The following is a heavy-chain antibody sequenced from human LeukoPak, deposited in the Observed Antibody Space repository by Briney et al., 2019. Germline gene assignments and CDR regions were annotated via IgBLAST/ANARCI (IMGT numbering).Heavy chain of an antibody. D-gene: IGHD3-22*01. Sequence: GGSLRLSCAASGFTFRTSSMNWVRQAPGRGLEWVSYINSGSDTIYYADSVKGRFTISRDNAKNSLYLQMNSLRDDDTAMYYCARDSAPITMVVEVPAGFDYWGPGTQVTVSS. V-gene: IGHV3-48*02. CDR3: ARDSAPITMVVEVPAGFDY. CDR1: GFTFRTSS. CDR2: INSGSDTI. J-gene: IGHJ4*02.